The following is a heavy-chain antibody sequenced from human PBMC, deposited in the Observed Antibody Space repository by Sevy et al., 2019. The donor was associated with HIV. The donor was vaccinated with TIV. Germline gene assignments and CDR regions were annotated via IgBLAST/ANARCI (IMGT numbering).Heavy chain of an antibody. D-gene: IGHD6-19*01. V-gene: IGHV3-23*01. CDR1: GFTFSSYA. CDR2: ISGSGGST. J-gene: IGHJ4*02. CDR3: AKDQSVAGTGVVDY. Sequence: GESLKISCAASGFTFSSYAMSWVRQAPGKGLEWVSAISGSGGSTYYTDSVKGRFTISRDNSKNTLYLQMNSLRAEDTAVYYCAKDQSVAGTGVVDYWGQRTLVTVSS.